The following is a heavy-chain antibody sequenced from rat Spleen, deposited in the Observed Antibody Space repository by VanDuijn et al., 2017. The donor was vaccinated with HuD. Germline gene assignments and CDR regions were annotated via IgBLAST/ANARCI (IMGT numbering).Heavy chain of an antibody. Sequence: EVQLVESGGGLVQPGRSLKLSCAASGFTFSNYGMAWVRQAPTKGLEWVATISHDGSGTDYRDSVKGRFTISRDSAKSTLYLQMDSLRSEDTATYYCARREYGGFFGYFDYWGQGVMVTVSS. D-gene: IGHD1-11*01. V-gene: IGHV5-29*01. CDR1: GFTFSNYG. CDR2: ISHDGSGT. J-gene: IGHJ2*01. CDR3: ARREYGGFFGYFDY.